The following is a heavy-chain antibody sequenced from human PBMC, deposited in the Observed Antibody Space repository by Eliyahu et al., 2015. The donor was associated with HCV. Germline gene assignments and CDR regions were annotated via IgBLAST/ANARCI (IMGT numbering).Heavy chain of an antibody. Sequence: EVQLVESGGGLVQPGGSLKLSCAASGFTFSGSAMPWVRQASGKGLEWVGRIRSKANSYATAYAASVKGRFTISRDDSKNTAYLQMNSLKTEDTAVYYCTRHSDDIVLMVYAGWFDPWGQGTLVTVSS. CDR2: IRSKANSYAT. CDR1: GFTFSGSA. D-gene: IGHD2-8*01. J-gene: IGHJ5*02. CDR3: TRHSDDIVLMVYAGWFDP. V-gene: IGHV3-73*02.